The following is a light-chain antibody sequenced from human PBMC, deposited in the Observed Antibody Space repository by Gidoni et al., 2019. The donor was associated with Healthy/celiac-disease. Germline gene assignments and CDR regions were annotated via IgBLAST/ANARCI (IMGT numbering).Light chain of an antibody. Sequence: IWMTQSTSLLSASTGDRVTISCRLSQGVRSYLAWYQHKPGKAPELLIYSASTLQSGVPSRFSGSGSWTDFTLTISCLQSEDFATYYCQQYYGFPSTFGQXTKVEIK. CDR2: SAS. J-gene: IGKJ1*01. V-gene: IGKV1D-8*01. CDR1: QGVRSY. CDR3: QQYYGFPST.